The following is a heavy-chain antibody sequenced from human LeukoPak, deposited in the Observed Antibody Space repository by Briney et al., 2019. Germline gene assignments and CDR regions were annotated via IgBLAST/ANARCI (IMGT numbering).Heavy chain of an antibody. CDR1: GCTHPSYD. D-gene: IGHD6-19*01. J-gene: IGHJ6*03. V-gene: IGHV1-8*01. CDR3: ARNGAVAGYYYCYYMDV. Sequence: ASVKDSCQASGCTHPSYDINWVRPATGRGLEWMGWMNHNSGNTGYAQKFQGRVTMARNTSISTAYMELSSLRSEDTAVYYCARNGAVAGYYYCYYMDVWGKGTTVTISS. CDR2: MNHNSGNT.